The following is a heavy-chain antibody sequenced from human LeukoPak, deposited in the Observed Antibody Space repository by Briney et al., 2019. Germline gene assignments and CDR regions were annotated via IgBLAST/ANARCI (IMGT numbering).Heavy chain of an antibody. D-gene: IGHD1-26*01. CDR1: GFTFGAYA. CDR2: INKDGSAT. J-gene: IGHJ6*02. Sequence: GGSLRLSCEASGFTFGAYAMHWVRQAPGKGLEWVSLINKDGSATYYADSVKGRFTISRDNSKNSLYLQMNSLRSEDTALYYCATWAFYHSLDVWGQGTTVTVSS. CDR3: ATWAFYHSLDV. V-gene: IGHV3-43*02.